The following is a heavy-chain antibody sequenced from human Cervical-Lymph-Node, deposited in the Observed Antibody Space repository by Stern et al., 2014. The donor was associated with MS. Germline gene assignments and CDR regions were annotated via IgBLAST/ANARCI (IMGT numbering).Heavy chain of an antibody. V-gene: IGHV4-59*01. CDR2: IYYSGST. Sequence: VQLLESGPGLVKPSETLSLTCTVSGGSISSYYWSWIRQPPGKGLEWIGDIYYSGSTNYNPSLKSRVTISVDTAKNQFSLKLSSVTAADTAVYYCARGSYTSYGETYGMDVWGQGTTVTVSS. CDR1: GGSISSYY. J-gene: IGHJ6*02. D-gene: IGHD4-17*01. CDR3: ARGSYTSYGETYGMDV.